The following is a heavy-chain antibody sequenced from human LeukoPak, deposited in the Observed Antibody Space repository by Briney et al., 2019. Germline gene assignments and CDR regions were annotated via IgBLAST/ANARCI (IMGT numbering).Heavy chain of an antibody. CDR2: FDPEDGET. CDR1: GYTLTELS. Sequence: ASVKVSCKVSGYTLTELSMHWVRQAPGKGLEWMGGFDPEDGETIYAQKFQGRVTMTEDTSTDTAYMELSSLRSEDTAVYYCATADSGYYHNWFDPWGQGTLVTVSS. CDR3: ATADSGYYHNWFDP. V-gene: IGHV1-24*01. J-gene: IGHJ5*02. D-gene: IGHD3-22*01.